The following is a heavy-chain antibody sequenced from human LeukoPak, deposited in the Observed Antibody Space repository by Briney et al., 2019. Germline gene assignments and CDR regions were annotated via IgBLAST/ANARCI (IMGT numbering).Heavy chain of an antibody. CDR2: IISKANSYAP. CDR3: SRHGSSSGRYPDY. Sequence: TGGGLRLSCAASGFTFSGSAMHWVRQASGKGLEWVGRIISKANSYAPAYGASVKGRFTISRDDSKNTAYLQMNSLKTEDTAVYYCSRHGSSSGRYPDYWGQGTLVTVS. J-gene: IGHJ4*02. CDR1: GFTFSGSA. D-gene: IGHD3-10*01. V-gene: IGHV3-73*01.